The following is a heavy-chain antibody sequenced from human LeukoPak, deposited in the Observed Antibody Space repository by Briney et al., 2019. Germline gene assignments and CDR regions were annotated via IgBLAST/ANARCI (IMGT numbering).Heavy chain of an antibody. J-gene: IGHJ4*02. Sequence: GGSLRLSCTASGFTFGDYAMSWVRQAPGKGLEWVGSIRSKAYGGTTEYAASVKGRFTISRDDSKSIAYLQMNSLKTEDTAVYYCTRDTWEDYGDYGFDYWGQGTLVTVSS. CDR1: GFTFGDYA. V-gene: IGHV3-49*04. CDR2: IRSKAYGGTT. D-gene: IGHD4-17*01. CDR3: TRDTWEDYGDYGFDY.